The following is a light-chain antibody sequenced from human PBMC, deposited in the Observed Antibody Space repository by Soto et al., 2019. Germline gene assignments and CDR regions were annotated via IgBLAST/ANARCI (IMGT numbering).Light chain of an antibody. J-gene: IGKJ5*01. CDR3: QHLSKWPLIT. V-gene: IGKV3-11*01. CDR1: QNVSIY. CDR2: DAS. Sequence: ENVLTQSPATLSLSPGERATLSCRASQNVSIYLAWYQQKPGQAPRLLIYDASNRATGIPARFSGSGSGTDFTLTISSLEPEDFAVYYCQHLSKWPLITFGQGTRLDIK.